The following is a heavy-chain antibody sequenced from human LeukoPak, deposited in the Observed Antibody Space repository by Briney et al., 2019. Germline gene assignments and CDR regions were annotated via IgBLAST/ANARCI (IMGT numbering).Heavy chain of an antibody. CDR2: IHTAGDT. Sequence: GGSLRLSCAASGFTFSSYDMHWVRQATGKGLEWVSGIHTAGDTYYASSVKGRFTVSRENAKNFLYLQMNSLRAGDTAVYYCARGLPGGFDYWGQGTPVTVSS. V-gene: IGHV3-13*01. CDR1: GFTFSSYD. D-gene: IGHD5-18*01. J-gene: IGHJ4*02. CDR3: ARGLPGGFDY.